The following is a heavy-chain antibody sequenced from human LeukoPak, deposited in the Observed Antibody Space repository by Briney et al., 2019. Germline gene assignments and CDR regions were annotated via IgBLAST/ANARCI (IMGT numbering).Heavy chain of an antibody. D-gene: IGHD3-3*01. J-gene: IGHJ3*02. V-gene: IGHV4-4*07. CDR3: ARDRSDFWSGYSKKYDAFDI. CDR2: IYTSGST. Sequence: SESLSLTCTVSGGSISSYYWSWIRQAAGKGLEWIGRIYTSGSTNYNPSLKSRVTMSVDTSKNQFSLKLSSVTAADTAVYYCARDRSDFWSGYSKKYDAFDIWGQGTMVTVSS. CDR1: GGSISSYY.